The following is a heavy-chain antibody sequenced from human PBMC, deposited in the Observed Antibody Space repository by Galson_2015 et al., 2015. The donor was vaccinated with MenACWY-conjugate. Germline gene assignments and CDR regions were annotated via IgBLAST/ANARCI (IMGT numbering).Heavy chain of an antibody. Sequence: SLRLSCAASGFTFSNYWMHWVRHTPGKGLVWVSRINRDGTSTTYADSVKGRFTISRDNAKNTLILQMNSLRVEDTAVYYCTRDRKGLIASVPSNWFAPWGQGTLVTVSS. J-gene: IGHJ5*02. V-gene: IGHV3-74*01. D-gene: IGHD2/OR15-2a*01. CDR3: TRDRKGLIASVPSNWFAP. CDR1: GFTFSNYW. CDR2: INRDGTST.